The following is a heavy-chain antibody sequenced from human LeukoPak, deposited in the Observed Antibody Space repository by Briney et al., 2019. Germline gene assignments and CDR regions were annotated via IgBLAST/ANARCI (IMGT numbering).Heavy chain of an antibody. CDR1: GFTFSSYG. J-gene: IGHJ6*04. V-gene: IGHV3-30*03. CDR2: ISYDGSNK. Sequence: GRSLRLSCAASGFTFSSYGMHWVRQAPGKGLEWVAVISYDGSNKYYADSVRGRFTISRDSSKNTLYLQMNSLRAEDTAVYYCATLVVPTSLNYYYYGMDVWGKGTTVTVSS. CDR3: ATLVVPTSLNYYYYGMDV. D-gene: IGHD2-2*01.